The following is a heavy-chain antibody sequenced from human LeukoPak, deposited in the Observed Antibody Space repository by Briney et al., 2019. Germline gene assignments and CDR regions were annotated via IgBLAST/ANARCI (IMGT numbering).Heavy chain of an antibody. CDR1: GFTFSSYA. CDR2: ISGSGGST. J-gene: IGHJ4*02. D-gene: IGHD6-19*01. Sequence: PGGSLRLSCAASGFTFSSYAMSWVRQAPGKGLEWVSTISGSGGSTYYADSVKGRFTISGDNFKNTLYLQMNSLRAEDTAVYYCAKARRAGYSSGWFFDYWGQGTLVTVSS. CDR3: AKARRAGYSSGWFFDY. V-gene: IGHV3-23*01.